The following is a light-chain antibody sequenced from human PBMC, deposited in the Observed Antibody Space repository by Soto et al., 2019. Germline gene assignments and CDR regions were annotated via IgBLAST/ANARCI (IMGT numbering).Light chain of an antibody. CDR1: QSVSSSY. CDR3: QQCGSPPWT. CDR2: GAS. Sequence: EIVLTQSPGTLSLSPGERATLSCRASQSVSSSYLAWYQQKPGQAPRLLIYGASSRATGIPDRFSGSGSGTDFIFTISRLEPEDFAVYYCQQCGSPPWTFGQGTKV. V-gene: IGKV3-20*01. J-gene: IGKJ1*01.